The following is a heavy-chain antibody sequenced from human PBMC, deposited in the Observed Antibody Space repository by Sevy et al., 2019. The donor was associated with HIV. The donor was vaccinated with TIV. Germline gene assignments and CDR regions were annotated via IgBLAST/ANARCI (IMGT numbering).Heavy chain of an antibody. D-gene: IGHD3-22*01. Sequence: ASVKVSCKVSGYTLSQLSLHWVRQAPGKGLEWMGSFEPEDAETIYAQKFQGRVTMTEDRSTDTAYMELSSLRSEDTAVSFCATTKDYYDSSGSPFDYWGQGTLVTVSS. J-gene: IGHJ4*02. CDR2: FEPEDAET. CDR1: GYTLSQLS. V-gene: IGHV1-24*01. CDR3: ATTKDYYDSSGSPFDY.